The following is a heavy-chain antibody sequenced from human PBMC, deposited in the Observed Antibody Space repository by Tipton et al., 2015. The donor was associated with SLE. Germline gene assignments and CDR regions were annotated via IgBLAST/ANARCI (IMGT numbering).Heavy chain of an antibody. J-gene: IGHJ6*02. D-gene: IGHD2-15*01. V-gene: IGHV3-66*01. CDR1: GFTFSHYA. CDR3: AKFYCRGSSCCGSCGMDV. CDR2: IYGGGST. Sequence: SLRLSCAASGFTFSHYAMTWVRQAPEKGLEWVAFIYGGGSTQYSDSVKGRFTISRDNSENTMSLQMNSLRVEDTAVYYCAKFYCRGSSCCGSCGMDVWGQGTTVTVSS.